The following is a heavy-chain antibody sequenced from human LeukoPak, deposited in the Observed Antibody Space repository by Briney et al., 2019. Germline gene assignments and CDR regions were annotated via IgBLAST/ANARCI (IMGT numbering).Heavy chain of an antibody. CDR1: GFTFSSYW. Sequence: GGSLRLSCAASGFTFSSYWMSWVRQAPGKGLEWVANIKQDGSEKYYVDSVKGRFTISRDNAKNSLYLQMNSLRAEDTAVYYCARDFGPYSSSSYDYWGQGTLVTVSS. CDR2: IKQDGSEK. D-gene: IGHD6-6*01. J-gene: IGHJ4*02. V-gene: IGHV3-7*01. CDR3: ARDFGPYSSSSYDY.